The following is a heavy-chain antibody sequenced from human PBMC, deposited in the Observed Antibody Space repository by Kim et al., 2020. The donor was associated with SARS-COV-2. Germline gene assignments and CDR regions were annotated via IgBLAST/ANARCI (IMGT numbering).Heavy chain of an antibody. CDR2: ISGSGGST. J-gene: IGHJ3*02. D-gene: IGHD3-3*01. V-gene: IGHV3-23*01. Sequence: GGSLRLSCAGSGFTFSSYAMSWVRQAPGKGLEWVSAISGSGGSTYYADSVKGRFTISRDNSKNTLYLQMNSLRAEDTAVYYCAKDPLAGILRAYDAFDIWGQGTMVTVSS. CDR1: GFTFSSYA. CDR3: AKDPLAGILRAYDAFDI.